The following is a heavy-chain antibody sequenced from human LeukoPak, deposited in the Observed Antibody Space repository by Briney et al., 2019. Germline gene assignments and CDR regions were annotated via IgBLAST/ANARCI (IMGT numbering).Heavy chain of an antibody. D-gene: IGHD5-12*01. CDR3: AREGEYSGYDAPRYYYYMDV. V-gene: IGHV1-2*02. Sequence: GASVKVSCKASGYTFTGYYMHWVRQAPGQGLEWMGWINPNSGGTNYAQKFQGRVAMTRDTSISTAYMELSRLRSDDTAVYYCAREGEYSGYDAPRYYYYMDVWGKGTTVTVSS. CDR2: INPNSGGT. CDR1: GYTFTGYY. J-gene: IGHJ6*03.